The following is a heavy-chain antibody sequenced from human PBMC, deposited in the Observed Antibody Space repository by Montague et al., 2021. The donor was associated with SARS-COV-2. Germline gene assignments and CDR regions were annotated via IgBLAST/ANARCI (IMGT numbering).Heavy chain of an antibody. CDR2: IYHSGST. CDR3: ARESSGCFFRRCSRYGMDV. D-gene: IGHD6-19*01. J-gene: IGHJ6*02. CDR1: GGSISSSNW. V-gene: IGHV4-4*02. Sequence: SETLSLTCAVSGGSISSSNWWRWVRQPLGKGLEWIGEIYHSGSTNYNSPLKSRVTISVDKSKNQFSLKLSSVTAADTVVYYCARESSGCFFRRCSRYGMDVWGQGTTVTVSS.